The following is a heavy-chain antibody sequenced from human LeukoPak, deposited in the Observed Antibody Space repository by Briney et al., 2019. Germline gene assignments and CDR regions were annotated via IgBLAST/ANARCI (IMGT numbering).Heavy chain of an antibody. V-gene: IGHV4-39*07. CDR3: ARIGPGIVVVAAAPVSYYYFDY. D-gene: IGHD2-15*01. CDR2: IYYSGST. CDR1: GGSISSSRYY. J-gene: IGHJ4*02. Sequence: SETLSLTCTVSGGSISSSRYYWGWIRQPPGKGLEWIGSIYYSGSTYYNPSLKSRVTISVDTSKNQFSLKLSSVTAADTAVYYCARIGPGIVVVAAAPVSYYYFDYWGQGTLVTVSS.